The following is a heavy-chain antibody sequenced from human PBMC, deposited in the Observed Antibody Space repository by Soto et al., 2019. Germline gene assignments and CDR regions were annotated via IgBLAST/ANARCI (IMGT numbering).Heavy chain of an antibody. V-gene: IGHV2-5*02. CDR1: GFSLSGDGVG. CDR2: IHWDDDQ. D-gene: IGHD3-3*02. CDR3: AHAFGGTSWPNDAFDI. Sequence: QITLKESGPTLVKPTQSLTLTCTVSGFSLSGDGVGVGWIRQPPGKALEWLALIHWDDDQRYSPSLKTRLTITKDTSKNQVVLTMTNMDPVDTATYYCAHAFGGTSWPNDAFDIWGQGTVVTVSS. J-gene: IGHJ3*02.